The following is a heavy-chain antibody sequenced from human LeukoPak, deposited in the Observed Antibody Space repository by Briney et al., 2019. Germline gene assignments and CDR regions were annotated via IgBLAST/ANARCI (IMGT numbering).Heavy chain of an antibody. J-gene: IGHJ4*02. Sequence: ASVKVSCKASGYTFTTYYIHWVRQAPGQGLEWMGIITPSGGSTIYAQKFQGRVTMTRDTSTTTVYMELSSLKSEDTAVYYCARDAGNWNDIAYWGQGTLVTVSS. D-gene: IGHD1-1*01. CDR1: GYTFTTYY. CDR2: ITPSGGST. CDR3: ARDAGNWNDIAY. V-gene: IGHV1-46*01.